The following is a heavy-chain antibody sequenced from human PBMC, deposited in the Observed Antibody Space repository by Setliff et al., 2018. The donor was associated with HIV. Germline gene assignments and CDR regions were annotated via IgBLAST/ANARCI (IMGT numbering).Heavy chain of an antibody. J-gene: IGHJ1*01. Sequence: GGSLRLSCAASGFIFSSYAMTWVRQAPGKGLECVSLMSYDGSNIYYADSVKGRFTISRDNSKNTLYLQMNSLRAEDTAVYYCAKDMPYSSSWYPYFQHWGQGTLVTVSS. V-gene: IGHV3-30*04. CDR3: AKDMPYSSSWYPYFQH. D-gene: IGHD6-13*01. CDR2: MSYDGSNI. CDR1: GFIFSSYA.